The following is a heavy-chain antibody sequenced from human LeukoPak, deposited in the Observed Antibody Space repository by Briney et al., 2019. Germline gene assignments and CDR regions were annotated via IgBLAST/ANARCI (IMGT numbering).Heavy chain of an antibody. V-gene: IGHV3-7*01. CDR3: ARDGVGTAFDL. D-gene: IGHD1-26*01. CDR1: GFTFSNSW. CDR2: IKEDGSEE. Sequence: GGSLRLSCAASGFTFSNSWMTWVRQAPGKGLEWVANIKEDGSEEHYVGSVKGRFTISRDNSKNTLYLQMNSLRAEDTAVFYCARDGVGTAFDLWGQGTMVTVSS. J-gene: IGHJ3*01.